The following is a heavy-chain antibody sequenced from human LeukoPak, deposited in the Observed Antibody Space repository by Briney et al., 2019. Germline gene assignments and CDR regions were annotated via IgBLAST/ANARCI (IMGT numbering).Heavy chain of an antibody. CDR3: ARRRDLYSGSYYPFDY. V-gene: IGHV5-51*01. J-gene: IGHJ4*02. D-gene: IGHD1-26*01. CDR1: GYSFNSYW. CDR2: IYPGDSDA. Sequence: GESLKISCKGSGYSFNSYWIGWGRQLPGKGLKWMGIIYPGDSDAIYSPSFQGQVTISADKSISTAYLQWSSLKASDTAMYYCARRRDLYSGSYYPFDYWGQGTLVTASS.